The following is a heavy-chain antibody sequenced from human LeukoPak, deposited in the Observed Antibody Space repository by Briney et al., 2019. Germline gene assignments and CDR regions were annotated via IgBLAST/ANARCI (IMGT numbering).Heavy chain of an antibody. V-gene: IGHV4-30-4*08. Sequence: PSQTLSLTRTVSGGSFSSCDYYWIWIRQPPGKGREWIVYIYYSGSNYENPPHKSRVTISVDTSKNPFSLKLSSVTAADTAVYYCARAVGDFWSGYSAFDIWGQGTMVTVSS. CDR2: IYYSGSN. CDR3: ARAVGDFWSGYSAFDI. D-gene: IGHD3-3*01. CDR1: GGSFSSCDYY. J-gene: IGHJ3*02.